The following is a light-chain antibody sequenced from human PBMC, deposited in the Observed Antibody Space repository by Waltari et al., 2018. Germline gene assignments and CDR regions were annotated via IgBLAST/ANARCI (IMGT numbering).Light chain of an antibody. Sequence: QSVLTQPPSASGTPGQRVTISCSGGRSNIGSNSVNWFQQLPGTAPRLFIYFTGRRPSGGPGRLSGSKSGTSASLAISGLQSGDEADYYCASWDASLNGWVFGGGTKLTVL. J-gene: IGLJ3*02. CDR2: FTG. V-gene: IGLV1-44*01. CDR3: ASWDASLNGWV. CDR1: RSNIGSNS.